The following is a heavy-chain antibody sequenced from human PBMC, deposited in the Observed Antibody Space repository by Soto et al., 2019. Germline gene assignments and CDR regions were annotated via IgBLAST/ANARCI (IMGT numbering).Heavy chain of an antibody. Sequence: QVHLVQSGAEVKRPGASVKVSCRASGYTFTSQPMHWVRQAPGQSLEWMGWINVGSGNTKYSQKFQGKVTITRDTSASTVYMQLSSLRSEDTAVYYCARGSSSGGDHWGQGTLVTVSS. V-gene: IGHV1-3*01. CDR3: ARGSSSGGDH. CDR2: INVGSGNT. J-gene: IGHJ4*02. CDR1: GYTFTSQP. D-gene: IGHD6-13*01.